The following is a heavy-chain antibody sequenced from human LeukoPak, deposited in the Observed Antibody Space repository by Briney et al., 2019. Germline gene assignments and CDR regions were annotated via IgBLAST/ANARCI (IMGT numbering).Heavy chain of an antibody. D-gene: IGHD6-19*01. V-gene: IGHV3-23*01. Sequence: GGSLRLSCAASGFTFSSYWMSWVRQSPGKGLEWVATISGGGGTTHYADSVKGRFTISRDNSIHTLYLRMNSLRGEDTAVYYCVKGHSSGWYWLDPWGQGTLVTVSS. CDR1: GFTFSSYW. CDR2: ISGGGGTT. J-gene: IGHJ5*02. CDR3: VKGHSSGWYWLDP.